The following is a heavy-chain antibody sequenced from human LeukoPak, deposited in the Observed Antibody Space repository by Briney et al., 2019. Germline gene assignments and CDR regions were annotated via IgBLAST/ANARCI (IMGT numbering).Heavy chain of an antibody. CDR2: INSDGSEG. CDR1: GFTISGFW. CDR3: ARSSYSSTSSV. J-gene: IGHJ3*01. D-gene: IGHD6-6*01. V-gene: IGHV3-7*03. Sequence: PGGSLRLSCAVSGFTISGFWMSWSRQAPGKGLEWVASINSDGSEGYYADVVKGRFTISRDNAKNSLYLQINSLRAEDTAVYYCARSSYSSTSSVWGQGTMVTDSS.